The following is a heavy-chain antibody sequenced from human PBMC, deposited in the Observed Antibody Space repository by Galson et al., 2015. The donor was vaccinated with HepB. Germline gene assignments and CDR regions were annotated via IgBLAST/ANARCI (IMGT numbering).Heavy chain of an antibody. J-gene: IGHJ4*02. Sequence: SLRLSCAASGSTFSSYGMHWVRQAPGKGLEWVAVIWYDGSYKYYADSVKGRFTISRDNSKNTLYLQMNSLRAEDTAVYYCAKTEVSTFDSTGYPFEHWGQGTLVTVSS. D-gene: IGHD3-22*01. CDR2: IWYDGSYK. CDR3: AKTEVSTFDSTGYPFEH. CDR1: GSTFSSYG. V-gene: IGHV3-33*06.